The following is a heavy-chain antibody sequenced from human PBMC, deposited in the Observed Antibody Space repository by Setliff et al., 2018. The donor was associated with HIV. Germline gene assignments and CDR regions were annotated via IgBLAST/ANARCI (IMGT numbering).Heavy chain of an antibody. CDR2: IYYSGAT. J-gene: IGHJ5*02. D-gene: IGHD3-16*01. CDR1: GDSISSGGYY. CDR3: ARDDSVWGGNNWFET. V-gene: IGHV4-31*03. Sequence: SETLSLTCTVSGDSISSGGYYWSWIRQLPGKGLEWIGYIYYSGATYYNPSLKNRVTISLDTSKSQFSLNLASVTAADTAVYYCARDDSVWGGNNWFETWGQGTLVTVSS.